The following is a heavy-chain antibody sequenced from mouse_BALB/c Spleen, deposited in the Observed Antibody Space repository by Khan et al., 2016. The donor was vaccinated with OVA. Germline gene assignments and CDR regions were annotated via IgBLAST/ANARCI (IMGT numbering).Heavy chain of an antibody. Sequence: QVQLQQSGPELVKPGALVKISCKASGYTFTSYDINWVRQRPGQGLEWIGWIYPGDGSTEYNEKFKGKATLTADKSSSTAYMQLSSLTSEHSAVWCCASEGLRGVGLDYWGQGTSVTVSS. V-gene: IGHV1S56*01. CDR3: ASEGLRGVGLDY. J-gene: IGHJ4*01. CDR2: IYPGDGST. D-gene: IGHD2-2*01. CDR1: GYTFTSYD.